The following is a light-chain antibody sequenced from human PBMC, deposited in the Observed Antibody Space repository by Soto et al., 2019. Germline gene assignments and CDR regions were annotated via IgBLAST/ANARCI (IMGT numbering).Light chain of an antibody. V-gene: IGKV1-39*01. J-gene: IGKJ2*01. CDR2: AAS. CDR3: QQSYGYT. CDR1: QSISSY. Sequence: DIQMTQSPSSLSASVGDRVTITCRASQSISSYLNWYQQKPGKAPKLLIYAASSLQSGVPSRFSGSGSGTXXXXTXSSLQPEDFATYYCQQSYGYTFGQGTKLEIK.